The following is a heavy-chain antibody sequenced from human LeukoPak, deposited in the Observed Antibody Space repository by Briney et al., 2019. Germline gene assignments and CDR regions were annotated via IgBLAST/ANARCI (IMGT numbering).Heavy chain of an antibody. J-gene: IGHJ6*02. Sequence: GGSLRLSCAASGFTFSSYAMWWVRQARGRGLGWVSAISGSGGSTNYADSVKGRFTISRDNYKNTLYLQMNSLRAEDTAVYYCAKGEGCSSTSCYYYGMDVWGQGTTVTVPS. CDR3: AKGEGCSSTSCYYYGMDV. D-gene: IGHD2-2*01. CDR2: ISGSGGST. CDR1: GFTFSSYA. V-gene: IGHV3-23*01.